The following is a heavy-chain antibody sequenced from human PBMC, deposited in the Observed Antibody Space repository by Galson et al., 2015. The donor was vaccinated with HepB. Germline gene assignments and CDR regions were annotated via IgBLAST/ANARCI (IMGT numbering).Heavy chain of an antibody. CDR2: ISVYNGNT. V-gene: IGHV1-18*04. Sequence: SVKVSCKASSYTFTSYGISWVRQAPGQGLEWMGWISVYNGNTNYAQKLQGRVTMTTDTSTSTAYMELRSLRSDDTAVYYCARAPGESGSYYGDDYWGQGTLVTVSS. CDR3: ARAPGESGSYYGDDY. CDR1: SYTFTSYG. J-gene: IGHJ4*02. D-gene: IGHD1-26*01.